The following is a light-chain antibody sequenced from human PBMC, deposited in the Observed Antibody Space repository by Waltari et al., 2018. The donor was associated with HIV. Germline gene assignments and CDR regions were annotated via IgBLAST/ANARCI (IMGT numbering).Light chain of an antibody. CDR1: RSVSINY. J-gene: IGKJ2*01. CDR3: QQYGTSPYT. Sequence: ENVLKQSPGTLSLSPGERATLYCRASRSVSINYLTREQQRPGQGPRLLIYAASTRATAIPDRFSGSGSGTDFTLTISRLEPEDFAVYYCQQYGTSPYTFGQGTKVEI. V-gene: IGKV3-20*01. CDR2: AAS.